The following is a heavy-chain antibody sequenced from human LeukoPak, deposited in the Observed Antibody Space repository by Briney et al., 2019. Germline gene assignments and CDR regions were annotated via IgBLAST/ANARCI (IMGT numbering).Heavy chain of an antibody. V-gene: IGHV4-4*02. CDR3: ARVTGSENWFDP. Sequence: SETLSLTCAVSAGSISSSNWWSWVRQPPGKGLEWIGEIYHSGSTNYNPSLKSRVTISVDKSKNQFSLKLSSVTAADTAVHYCARVTGSENWFDPWGQGTLVTVSS. J-gene: IGHJ5*02. D-gene: IGHD1-14*01. CDR2: IYHSGST. CDR1: AGSISSSNW.